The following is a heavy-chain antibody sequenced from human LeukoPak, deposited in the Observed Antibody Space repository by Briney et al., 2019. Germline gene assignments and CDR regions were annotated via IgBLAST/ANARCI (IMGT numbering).Heavy chain of an antibody. V-gene: IGHV3-7*01. CDR3: ARDSRMDYFDY. D-gene: IGHD2-8*01. CDR2: IKQDGSEK. J-gene: IGHJ4*02. CDR1: GFTFSSYW. Sequence: PGGSLRLSCAASGFTFSSYWMSWVRQAPGKGLEWVANIKQDGSEKYYVDPVKGRFTISRDNAKNSLYLQMNSLRAEDTAVYYCARDSRMDYFDYWGQGTLVTVSS.